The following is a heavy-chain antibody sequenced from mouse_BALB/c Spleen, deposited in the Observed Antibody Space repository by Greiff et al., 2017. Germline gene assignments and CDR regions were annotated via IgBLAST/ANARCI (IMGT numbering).Heavy chain of an antibody. CDR2: IYWDDDK. J-gene: IGHJ4*01. V-gene: IGHV8-12*01. CDR1: GFSLSTSGMG. CDR3: ARGGEASYYAMDD. D-gene: IGHD1-1*02. Sequence: QVTLIESGPGILQPSQTLSLTCSFSGFSLSTSGMGVGWLRQPSGKGLEWLAHIYWDDDKRDNPSLKSRLTISKDTSRNQVFLKITSVDTADTATYYCARGGEASYYAMDDWGQGTSVTVSS.